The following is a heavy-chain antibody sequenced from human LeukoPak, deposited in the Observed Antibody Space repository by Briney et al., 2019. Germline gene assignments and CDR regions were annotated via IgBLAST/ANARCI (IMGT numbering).Heavy chain of an antibody. CDR2: IYYSGST. J-gene: IGHJ5*02. Sequence: SETLSLTCTVSGGSISSYYWSWIRQPPGKGLEWIGYIYYSGSTNYNPSLKSRVTISVDTSKNQFSLKLSSVTAADTAVYYCARAIGAYKAWFDPWGQGTLVTVSS. CDR1: GGSISSYY. D-gene: IGHD2-21*01. CDR3: ARAIGAYKAWFDP. V-gene: IGHV4-59*08.